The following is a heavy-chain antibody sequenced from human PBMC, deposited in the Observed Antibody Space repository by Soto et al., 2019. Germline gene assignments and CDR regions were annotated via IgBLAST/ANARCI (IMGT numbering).Heavy chain of an antibody. CDR2: ISSSGSTI. V-gene: IGHV3-48*03. Sequence: GGSLRLCCAASGFTFSSYEMNWVRQAPGKGLEWVSYISSSGSTIYYADSVKGRFTISRDNAKNSLYLQMNSLRAEDTAVYYCARAYSSSWYPRDYYYYYYGMDVWGQGTTVIVSS. CDR3: ARAYSSSWYPRDYYYYYYGMDV. D-gene: IGHD6-13*01. CDR1: GFTFSSYE. J-gene: IGHJ6*02.